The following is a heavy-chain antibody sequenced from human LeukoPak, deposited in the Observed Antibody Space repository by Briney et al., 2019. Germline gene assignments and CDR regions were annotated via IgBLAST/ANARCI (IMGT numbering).Heavy chain of an antibody. CDR3: ARDDSYDHYYYYGMDV. CDR1: GFTFSSYG. CDR2: MSYDGSNK. J-gene: IGHJ6*02. Sequence: TGGSLRLSCAASGFTFSSYGMPWVRQAPGKGLEWVAVMSYDGSNKYYAASVKGRFTISRDNSKNTLYLQMNSLRAEDTAVYYCARDDSYDHYYYYGMDVWGQGTTVTVSS. D-gene: IGHD3-16*01. V-gene: IGHV3-30*19.